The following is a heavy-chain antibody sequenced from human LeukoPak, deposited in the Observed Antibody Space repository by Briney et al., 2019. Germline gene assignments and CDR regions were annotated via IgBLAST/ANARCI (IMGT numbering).Heavy chain of an antibody. J-gene: IGHJ3*01. CDR1: GDSITSHH. CDR2: IHYGGGT. Sequence: SETLSLTCTVSGDSITSHHWNWLRQAPGKKMEWIGYIHYGGGTNGNPSLKSRVTISIDMSKNQVFLNLRSVTAADTAVYYCAGWCSRPTCKNSFDVWGQGTLVTVAS. D-gene: IGHD2-8*01. CDR3: AGWCSRPTCKNSFDV. V-gene: IGHV4-59*08.